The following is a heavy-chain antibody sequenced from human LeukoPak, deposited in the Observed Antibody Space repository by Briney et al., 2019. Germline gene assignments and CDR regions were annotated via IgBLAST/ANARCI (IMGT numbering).Heavy chain of an antibody. Sequence: TSEPLSLTCTVSGGSISGYYWSWVRQPPGKGLEWIGYIYYSGSTNYNPSLKSRVTISVDTSKNQFSLKLSSVTAADTAVYYCARGASNYDILTGYYNVHLFDYWGQGTLVTVSS. CDR1: GGSISGYY. D-gene: IGHD3-9*01. CDR3: ARGASNYDILTGYYNVHLFDY. V-gene: IGHV4-59*01. J-gene: IGHJ4*02. CDR2: IYYSGST.